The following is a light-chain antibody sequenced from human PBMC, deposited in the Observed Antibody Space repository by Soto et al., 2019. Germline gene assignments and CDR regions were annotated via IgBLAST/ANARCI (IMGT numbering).Light chain of an antibody. CDR2: RTS. V-gene: IGKV3-15*01. J-gene: IGKJ4*01. Sequence: ENVFTQSPGTLSLSPGERATLSCRAIQSVSSSYLAWYQQKPGQAPRLLMFRTSSRATGFPARFSGSGSGTEFNLTISSLQSEDFGVYYCQQYNNWPRATFGGGTKVDIK. CDR1: QSVSSSY. CDR3: QQYNNWPRAT.